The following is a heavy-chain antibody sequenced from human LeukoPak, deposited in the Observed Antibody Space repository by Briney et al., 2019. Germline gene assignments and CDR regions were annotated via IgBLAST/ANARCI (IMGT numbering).Heavy chain of an antibody. CDR3: ASSRIAVAGTLYFDY. V-gene: IGHV3-21*01. Sequence: GGSLRLSCAASGFTFSSYSMNWARQAPGKGLEWVSSIISSSSYIYYADSVKGRFTISRDNAKNSLYLQMNSLRAEDTAVYYCASSRIAVAGTLYFDYWGQGTLVTVSS. D-gene: IGHD6-19*01. CDR1: GFTFSSYS. CDR2: IISSSSYI. J-gene: IGHJ4*02.